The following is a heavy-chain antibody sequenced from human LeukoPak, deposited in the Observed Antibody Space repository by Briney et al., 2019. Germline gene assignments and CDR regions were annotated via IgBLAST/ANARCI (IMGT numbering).Heavy chain of an antibody. CDR3: ARQRYCSTTSCSFYFDY. D-gene: IGHD2-2*01. CDR2: IYPGDSDT. CDR1: GYSFPNYW. J-gene: IGHJ4*02. Sequence: GESLKISCKGSGYSFPNYWIGWGRQMPGKGLEWMGIIYPGDSDTRYSPSFQGQVTTSADRSVSTAYLQWSSLKASDTAMYYCARQRYCSTTSCSFYFDYWGQGTLVTVSS. V-gene: IGHV5-51*01.